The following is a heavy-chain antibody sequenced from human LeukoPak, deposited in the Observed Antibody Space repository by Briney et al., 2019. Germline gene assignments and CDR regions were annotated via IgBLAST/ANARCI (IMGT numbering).Heavy chain of an antibody. CDR2: INHSGST. CDR3: ASIGRGYS. V-gene: IGHV4-34*01. D-gene: IGHD5-18*01. CDR1: GGSFSGYY. J-gene: IGHJ4*02. Sequence: SETLSLTCAVYGGSFSGYYWSWIRQPPGKGLEWIGEINHSGSTNYNPSLKSRVTISVDTSKNQFSLKLSSVTAADTAVYYCASIGRGYSWGQGTLVTVSS.